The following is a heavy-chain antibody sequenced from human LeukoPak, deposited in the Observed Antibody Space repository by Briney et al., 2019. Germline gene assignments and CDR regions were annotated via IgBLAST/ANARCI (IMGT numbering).Heavy chain of an antibody. CDR2: ISGSGGST. J-gene: IGHJ4*02. CDR3: AKGARWFGELYGYY. Sequence: PGGTLRLSCAASGFTFSSYGMSWVRQAPGKGLEWVSAISGSGGSTYYADSVKGRFTISRDNSKNTLYLQMNSLRAEDTAVYYCAKGARWFGELYGYYWGQGTLVTVSS. CDR1: GFTFSSYG. V-gene: IGHV3-23*01. D-gene: IGHD3-10*01.